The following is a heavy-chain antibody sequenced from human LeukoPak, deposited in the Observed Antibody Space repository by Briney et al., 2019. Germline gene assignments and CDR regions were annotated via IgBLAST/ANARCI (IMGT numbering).Heavy chain of an antibody. J-gene: IGHJ3*01. Sequence: PGGSLRLSCAASGFTFSDFYMSWIRQAPGKGLEWVSYISMTGSTILYADSVKGRFTISRDNAKNSLYLQMNSLRAEDTAVYYCASSPHYTSDFWGQGTMVTVSS. CDR2: ISMTGSTI. CDR3: ASSPHYTSDF. CDR1: GFTFSDFY. V-gene: IGHV3-11*04. D-gene: IGHD3-10*01.